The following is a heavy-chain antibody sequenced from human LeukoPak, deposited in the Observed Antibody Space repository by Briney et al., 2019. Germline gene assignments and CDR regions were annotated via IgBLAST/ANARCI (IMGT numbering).Heavy chain of an antibody. CDR2: IYTSGST. CDR1: GGSISSGSYY. V-gene: IGHV4-61*02. Sequence: SETLSLTCTVSGGSISSGSYYWSWIRQPAGKGLEWIGRIYTSGSTNYNPSLKSRVTISVDTSKNQFSLKLSSVTAADTAVYYCARDHCSGGNCYPGYWGQGTLVTVSS. J-gene: IGHJ4*02. D-gene: IGHD2-15*01. CDR3: ARDHCSGGNCYPGY.